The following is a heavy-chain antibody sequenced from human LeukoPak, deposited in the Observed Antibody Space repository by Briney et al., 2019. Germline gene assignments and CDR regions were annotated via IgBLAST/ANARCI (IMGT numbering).Heavy chain of an antibody. V-gene: IGHV3-23*01. CDR1: GFTLSNNA. J-gene: IGHJ4*02. CDR3: GKDILKWEFVY. CDR2: LGSDGGR. Sequence: GGSLRLSCAASGFTLSNNAMGWVRQPPGKGLEWVSALGSDGGRYYADSVKGRFTISRDNSKNTLYLEMNRLRSEDTAAYFCGKDILKWEFVYWGQGTLVTVSS. D-gene: IGHD1-26*01.